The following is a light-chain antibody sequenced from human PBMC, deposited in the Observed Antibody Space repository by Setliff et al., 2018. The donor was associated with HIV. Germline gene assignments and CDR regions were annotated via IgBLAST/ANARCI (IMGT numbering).Light chain of an antibody. CDR3: AAWDDSLSGYV. CDR2: TNN. Sequence: KRVTISCSGSSSNIASNYVFWYQHVPGTAPKLLIYTNNQRPSGVPDRFSGSKSGTSASLAISELRSEDEADYYCAAWDDSLSGYVFGTGTKVTVL. CDR1: SSNIASNY. J-gene: IGLJ1*01. V-gene: IGLV1-47*01.